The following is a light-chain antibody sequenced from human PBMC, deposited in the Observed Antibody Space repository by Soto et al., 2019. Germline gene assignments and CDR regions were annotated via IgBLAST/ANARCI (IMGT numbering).Light chain of an antibody. V-gene: IGKV3-15*01. Sequence: ERVMTPAPGAPSVSPREKATLSCRASQSVSSNLAWYQQKPGQATRLLIYGASTRATGIPARFSGSGSGTEFTLTLSSLQSEDFAVYYCQQYNNWPRTFGQGTK. J-gene: IGKJ1*01. CDR3: QQYNNWPRT. CDR1: QSVSSN. CDR2: GAS.